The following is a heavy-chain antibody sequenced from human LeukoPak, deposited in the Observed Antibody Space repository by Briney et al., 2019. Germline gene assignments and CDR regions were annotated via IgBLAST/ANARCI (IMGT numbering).Heavy chain of an antibody. CDR3: ARERTMVRGVIIGNAFDI. J-gene: IGHJ3*02. CDR1: GGSISSGSYY. CDR2: IYTSGST. Sequence: SETLSLTCTVSGGSISSGSYYWSWIRQPAGKGLEWIGRIYTSGSTNYNPSLKSRVTISVDTSKNQFSLKLSSVTAADTAVYYCARERTMVRGVIIGNAFDIWGQGTMVTVSS. V-gene: IGHV4-61*02. D-gene: IGHD3-10*01.